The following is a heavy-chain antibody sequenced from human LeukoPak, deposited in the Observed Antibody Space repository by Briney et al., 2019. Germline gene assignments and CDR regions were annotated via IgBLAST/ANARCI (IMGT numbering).Heavy chain of an antibody. V-gene: IGHV3-23*01. Sequence: AGGSLRLSCAASGFTFDDYAMRWVRQAPGKGLEWVSGISGSGDSTYYADSVKGRFTISRDNSKNTLYLQMNSLRAEDTAVYYCARRSGIAVAGAFDYWGQGTLVTVSS. CDR3: ARRSGIAVAGAFDY. CDR1: GFTFDDYA. CDR2: ISGSGDST. D-gene: IGHD6-19*01. J-gene: IGHJ4*02.